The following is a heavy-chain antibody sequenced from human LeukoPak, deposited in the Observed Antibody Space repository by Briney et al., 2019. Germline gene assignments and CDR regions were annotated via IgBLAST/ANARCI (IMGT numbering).Heavy chain of an antibody. J-gene: IGHJ4*02. CDR2: IYHSGST. CDR1: GYSISSGYY. D-gene: IGHD1-1*01. V-gene: IGHV4-38-2*02. Sequence: SETLSLTCTVSGYSISSGYYWGWIRQPPGQGLEWIGSIYHSGSTYYNPSLKSRVTISVDTSKNQVSLKLSSVTAADTAVYYCAGQWWNAVSGLIDYWGQGTLVTVSS. CDR3: AGQWWNAVSGLIDY.